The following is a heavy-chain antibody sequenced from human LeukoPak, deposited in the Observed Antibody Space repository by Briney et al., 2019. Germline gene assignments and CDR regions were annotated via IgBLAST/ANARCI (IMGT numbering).Heavy chain of an antibody. Sequence: GGSLRLSCAASGFTFSSYWMSWVRQAPGKGLEWVSYISSSGSTIYYADSVKGRFTISRDNAKNSLYLQMNSLRAEDTAVYYCARDPLSSGQSNWFDPWGQGTLVTVS. D-gene: IGHD6-19*01. CDR2: ISSSGSTI. J-gene: IGHJ5*02. CDR3: ARDPLSSGQSNWFDP. V-gene: IGHV3-48*04. CDR1: GFTFSSYW.